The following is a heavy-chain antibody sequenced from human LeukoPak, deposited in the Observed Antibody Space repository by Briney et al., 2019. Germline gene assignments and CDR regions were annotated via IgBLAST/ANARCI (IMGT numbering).Heavy chain of an antibody. V-gene: IGHV4-34*01. J-gene: IGHJ4*02. CDR1: GGSFSGYY. Sequence: SETLSLTYAVYGGSFSGYYWSWIRQPPGKGLEWIGEINHSGSTNYNPSLKSRVTISVDTSKNQFSLKLSSVTAADTAVYYCARRRGGGSVGYWGQGTLVTVSS. CDR2: INHSGST. CDR3: ARRRGGGSVGY. D-gene: IGHD2-15*01.